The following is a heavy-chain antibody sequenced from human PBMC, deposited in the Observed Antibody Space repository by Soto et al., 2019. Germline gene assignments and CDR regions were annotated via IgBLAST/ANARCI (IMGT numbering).Heavy chain of an antibody. V-gene: IGHV3-33*01. CDR2: IWYDGSKE. J-gene: IGHJ4*02. D-gene: IGHD2-2*01. CDR3: TRSVWPSDCSSASCSIFDR. CDR1: GFTFRSYG. Sequence: QVQLVESGGGVVQPGRSLRVSCAASGFTFRSYGMHWVRQAPGKGLDWVARIWYDGSKENYGDSVKGRFTISRDNTKNTVVLRMNSLRVEDTAVYYCTRSVWPSDCSSASCSIFDRWGQVTLVTVSS.